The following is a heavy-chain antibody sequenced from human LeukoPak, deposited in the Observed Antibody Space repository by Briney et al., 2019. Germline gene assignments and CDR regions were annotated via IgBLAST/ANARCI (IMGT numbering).Heavy chain of an antibody. V-gene: IGHV4-31*03. J-gene: IGHJ4*02. D-gene: IGHD3-10*01. CDR2: IRDSGST. CDR3: ATMCGSGRC. Sequence: SQTLSLICTVCGGSIRGGGHYWSWIRQRPGQGLEWIGYIRDSGSTYSNPSLKSRVTMSVDTSENQFSLNLNSVTAAVTVVYYCATMCGSGRCGGEGTRVSVSS. CDR1: GGSIRGGGHY.